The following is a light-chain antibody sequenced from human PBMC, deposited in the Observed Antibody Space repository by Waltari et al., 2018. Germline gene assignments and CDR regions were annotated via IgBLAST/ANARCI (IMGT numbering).Light chain of an antibody. Sequence: IVMTQSPLSLPVTPGEPAAISCSSSQSLLHSNGYNYLVWYLQKPGQSPQLLIYLGSNRASWVPDRFSGSGSGTYFTLKISRVEAEDVGVYYCMQALQSLMTFGQGTRLEIK. J-gene: IGKJ5*01. CDR3: MQALQSLMT. V-gene: IGKV2-28*01. CDR2: LGS. CDR1: QSLLHSNGYNY.